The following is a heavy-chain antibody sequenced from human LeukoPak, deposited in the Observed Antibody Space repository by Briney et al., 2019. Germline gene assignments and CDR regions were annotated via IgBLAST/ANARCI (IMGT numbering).Heavy chain of an antibody. V-gene: IGHV4-38-2*02. CDR3: AREGAYDSSGYYLY. Sequence: SETLSLTCTVSGYSISSGYYWGWIRQPPGKGLEWIGSIYHSGSTYYNPSLKSRVTISVDTSKNQFSLKLSSVTAADTAVYYCAREGAYDSSGYYLYWGQGTLVTVSS. J-gene: IGHJ4*02. D-gene: IGHD3-22*01. CDR1: GYSISSGYY. CDR2: IYHSGST.